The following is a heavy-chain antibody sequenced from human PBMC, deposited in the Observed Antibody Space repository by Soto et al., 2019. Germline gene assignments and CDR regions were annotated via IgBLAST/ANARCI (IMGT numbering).Heavy chain of an antibody. CDR3: ARDSSGGDGGWFDP. CDR2: IWYDGSNK. CDR1: GFTFSSYG. V-gene: IGHV3-33*01. Sequence: PGGSLRLSCAASGFTFSSYGMHWVRQAPGKGLEWVAVIWYDGSNKYYADSVKGRFTISRDNSKNTLYLQMNSLRAEDTAVYYSARDSSGGDGGWFDPWGQGTLVTVSS. J-gene: IGHJ5*02. D-gene: IGHD2-15*01.